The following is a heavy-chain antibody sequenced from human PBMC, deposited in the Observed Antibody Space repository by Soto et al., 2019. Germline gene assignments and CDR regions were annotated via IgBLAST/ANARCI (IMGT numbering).Heavy chain of an antibody. Sequence: SETLSLTCTVSGGSISSYYWSWIRQPPGKGLEWIGYIYYSGSTNYNPSLKSRVTISVDTSKNQFSLKLSSVTAADTAVYYCARVGSDYGDYYYFDYWGQGTLVTVSS. CDR2: IYYSGST. J-gene: IGHJ4*02. CDR3: ARVGSDYGDYYYFDY. CDR1: GGSISSYY. V-gene: IGHV4-59*01. D-gene: IGHD4-17*01.